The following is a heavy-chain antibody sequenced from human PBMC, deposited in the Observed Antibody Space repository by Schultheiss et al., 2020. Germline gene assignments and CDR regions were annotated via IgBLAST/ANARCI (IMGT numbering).Heavy chain of an antibody. D-gene: IGHD6-13*01. Sequence: SQTLSLTCAVYGGSFSGYYWSWIRQPPGKGLEWIGEINHSGSTYYNPSLKSRVTISVDTSKNQFSLKLSSVTAADTAVYYCARDFREAAVDYWGQGTLVTVSS. CDR1: GGSFSGYY. CDR3: ARDFREAAVDY. V-gene: IGHV4-34*01. J-gene: IGHJ4*02. CDR2: INHSGST.